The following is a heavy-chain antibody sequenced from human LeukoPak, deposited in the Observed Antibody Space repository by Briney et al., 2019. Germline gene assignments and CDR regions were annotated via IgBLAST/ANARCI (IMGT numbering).Heavy chain of an antibody. CDR1: GYTFTSYG. D-gene: IGHD3-10*01. CDR3: ARVSSALYNYGSGSYPNWFDP. V-gene: IGHV1-18*01. J-gene: IGHJ5*02. CDR2: ISAYNGNT. Sequence: ASVKVSCKASGYTFTSYGISWVRQAPGQGLEWMGWISAYNGNTNYAQKLQGRVTMTTDTSTSTAYMELRSLRSDDTAVYYCARVSSALYNYGSGSYPNWFDPWGQGTLVTVSS.